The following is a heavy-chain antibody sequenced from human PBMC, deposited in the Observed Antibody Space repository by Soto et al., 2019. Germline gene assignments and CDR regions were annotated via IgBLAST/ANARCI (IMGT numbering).Heavy chain of an antibody. CDR2: INPSGGST. CDR1: GYTFTSYY. CDR3: ARVRKEPSIVATMGAFDI. J-gene: IGHJ3*02. V-gene: IGHV1-46*01. D-gene: IGHD5-12*01. Sequence: QVQLVQSGAEVKKPGASVKVSCKASGYTFTSYYMHWVRQAPGQGLEWMGIINPSGGSTSYAQKFQGRVTMTRDTSTSTGYMELSSLRSEDTAVYYCARVRKEPSIVATMGAFDIWGQGTMVTVSS.